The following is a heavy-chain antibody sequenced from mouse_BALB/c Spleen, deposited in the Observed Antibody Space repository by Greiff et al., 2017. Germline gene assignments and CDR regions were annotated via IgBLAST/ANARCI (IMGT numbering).Heavy chain of an antibody. V-gene: IGHV3-6*02. CDR1: GYSITSGYY. Sequence: DVKLQESGPGLVKPSQSLSLTCSVTGYSITSGYYWNWIRQFPGNKLEWMGYISYDGSNNYNPSLKNRISITRDTSKNQFFLKLNSVTTEDTATYYCARRLGRWYFDVWGAGTTVTVSS. D-gene: IGHD4-1*01. J-gene: IGHJ1*01. CDR3: ARRLGRWYFDV. CDR2: ISYDGSN.